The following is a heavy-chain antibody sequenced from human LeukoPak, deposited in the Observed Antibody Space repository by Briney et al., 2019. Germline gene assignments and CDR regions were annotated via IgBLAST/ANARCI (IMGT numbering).Heavy chain of an antibody. CDR1: GFTFSSYA. D-gene: IGHD1-14*01. V-gene: IGHV3-23*01. Sequence: GGSLRLSCAPSGFTFSSYAMSWVRQAPGKGLEWVSGISDSGGSTYYADSVKGRFTISRDNAKNSLYLQMNSLRAEDTAVYYCAKTGNLVFDYWGQGTLVTVSS. J-gene: IGHJ4*02. CDR3: AKTGNLVFDY. CDR2: ISDSGGST.